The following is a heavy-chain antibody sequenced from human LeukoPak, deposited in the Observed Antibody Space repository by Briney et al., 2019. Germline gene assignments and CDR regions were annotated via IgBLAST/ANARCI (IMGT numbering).Heavy chain of an antibody. CDR3: AREYGGFDY. CDR2: ISSSSSYI. CDR1: GFIFSSYS. V-gene: IGHV3-21*01. Sequence: GGSLRLSCAAPGFIFSSYSMNWVRQAPGKGLEWVSSISSSSSYIDYADSVKGRFTISRDNAKNSPYLQMNSLRAEDTAVYYCAREYGGFDYWGQGTLDTVSS. D-gene: IGHD4-23*01. J-gene: IGHJ4*02.